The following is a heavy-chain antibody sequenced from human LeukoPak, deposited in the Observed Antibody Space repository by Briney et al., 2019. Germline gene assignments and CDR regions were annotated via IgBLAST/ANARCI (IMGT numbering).Heavy chain of an antibody. CDR3: ARYSVFGVATRPELNWFDP. J-gene: IGHJ5*02. CDR2: ISAYNGNT. D-gene: IGHD2-15*01. V-gene: IGHV1-18*01. Sequence: ASVKVSCKASGYTFTSYGISWVRQAPGQGLEWMGWISAYNGNTNYAQKLQGRVTMTTDTSTSTAYMELRSLRSDDTAVYYCARYSVFGVATRPELNWFDPWGQGTLVTVSS. CDR1: GYTFTSYG.